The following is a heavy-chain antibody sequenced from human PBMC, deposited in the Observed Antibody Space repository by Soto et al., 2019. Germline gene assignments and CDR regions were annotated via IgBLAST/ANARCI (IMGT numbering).Heavy chain of an antibody. Sequence: GGSLRLSCAASGFTFSSYGMHWVRQAPGKGLEWVAVIWYDGSNKYYADSVKGRFTISRDNSKNTLYLQMNSLRAEDTAVYYCARDRIAAAGKPLVYYYYGMDVWGQGTTVTVSS. J-gene: IGHJ6*02. CDR2: IWYDGSNK. CDR3: ARDRIAAAGKPLVYYYYGMDV. V-gene: IGHV3-33*01. CDR1: GFTFSSYG. D-gene: IGHD6-13*01.